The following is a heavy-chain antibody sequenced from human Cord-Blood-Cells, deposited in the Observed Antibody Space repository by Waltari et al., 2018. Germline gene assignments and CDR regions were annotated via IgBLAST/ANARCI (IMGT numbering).Heavy chain of an antibody. V-gene: IGHV1-8*01. CDR1: GYTFTSYD. Sequence: QVQLVQSGAEVKKPGASVKVSCKASGYTFTSYDINWVRQATGQGLEWMGWMNPNSGNTGYAQKFQGRVTVTRNTAIRTAYMKLRSLRSEATAVYYCARGSSSGWQMLYYYYYGMDVWGQGTTVTVSS. CDR3: ARGSSSGWQMLYYYYYGMDV. CDR2: MNPNSGNT. J-gene: IGHJ6*02. D-gene: IGHD6-19*01.